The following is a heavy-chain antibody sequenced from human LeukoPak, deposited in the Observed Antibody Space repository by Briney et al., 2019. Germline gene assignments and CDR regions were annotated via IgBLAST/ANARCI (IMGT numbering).Heavy chain of an antibody. V-gene: IGHV3-23*01. J-gene: IGHJ4*02. D-gene: IGHD2-2*01. CDR1: GFTFSSYA. CDR3: ATLPLGGYCSSTSCFDSDY. Sequence: GGSLRLSCAASGFTFSSYAMSWVRQAPGKGLEWVSAISGSGGSTYYADSVKGRFTISRDNSKNTLYLQMNSLRAEDTAVYYCATLPLGGYCSSTSCFDSDYWGQGTLVTVSS. CDR2: ISGSGGST.